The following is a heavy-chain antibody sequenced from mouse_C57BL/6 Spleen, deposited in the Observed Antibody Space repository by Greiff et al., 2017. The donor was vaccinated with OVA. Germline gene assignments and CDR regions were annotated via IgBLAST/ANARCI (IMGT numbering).Heavy chain of an antibody. J-gene: IGHJ3*01. Sequence: EVKLEESGGGLVKPGGSLKLSCAASGFTFSSYAMSWVRQTPEKRLEWVATISDGGSYTYYPDNVKGRFTISRDNAKNNLYLQMSHLKAEDTAMYYCARDPSDGYYGFWFAYWGQGTLVTVSA. D-gene: IGHD2-3*01. V-gene: IGHV5-4*01. CDR3: ARDPSDGYYGFWFAY. CDR2: ISDGGSYT. CDR1: GFTFSSYA.